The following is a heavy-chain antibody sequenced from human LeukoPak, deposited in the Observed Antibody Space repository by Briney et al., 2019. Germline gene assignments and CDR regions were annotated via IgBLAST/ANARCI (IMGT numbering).Heavy chain of an antibody. V-gene: IGHV3-23*01. D-gene: IGHD1-26*01. CDR1: GFTFSSYA. CDR2: ISGSGGST. Sequence: LAGGSLRLSCAASGFTFSSYAMSWVRQAPGKGLEWVSAISGSGGSTYYADSVKGRFTISRDNSKNTLYLQMNSLRAEDTAVYYCAKGDILRHGSYYAFDIWGQGTMVTVSS. J-gene: IGHJ3*02. CDR3: AKGDILRHGSYYAFDI.